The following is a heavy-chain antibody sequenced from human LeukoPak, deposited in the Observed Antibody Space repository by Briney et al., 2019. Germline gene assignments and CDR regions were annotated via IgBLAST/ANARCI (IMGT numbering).Heavy chain of an antibody. Sequence: GGSLRLSCAASGFTFSSYVRSWVRQAPGKGLEWVSAISGSGGSTYYADPVKGRFTISRDNSKNTLYMQMNSLRAEDTAVYYCAKSHDSSGSDYWGQGTLVTVSS. V-gene: IGHV3-23*01. D-gene: IGHD3-22*01. J-gene: IGHJ4*02. CDR1: GFTFSSYV. CDR3: AKSHDSSGSDY. CDR2: ISGSGGST.